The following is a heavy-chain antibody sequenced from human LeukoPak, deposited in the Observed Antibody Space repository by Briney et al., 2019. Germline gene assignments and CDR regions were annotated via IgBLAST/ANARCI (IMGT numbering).Heavy chain of an antibody. CDR2: ISGSGGST. D-gene: IGHD1-26*01. CDR3: AKDRIGGSYESPYYFDY. Sequence: GGSLRLSCAASGFTFSSYGMSWVRQAPGKGLEWVSAISGSGGSTYYADSVKGRFTISRDNSKNTLYLQMNSLRAEDTAVYYCAKDRIGGSYESPYYFDYWGQGTLVTVSS. CDR1: GFTFSSYG. V-gene: IGHV3-23*01. J-gene: IGHJ4*02.